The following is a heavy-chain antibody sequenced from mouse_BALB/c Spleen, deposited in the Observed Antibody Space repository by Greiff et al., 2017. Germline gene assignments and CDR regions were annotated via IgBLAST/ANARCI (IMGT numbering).Heavy chain of an antibody. CDR3: ARAGHWYFDV. Sequence: VKLQESGAELVRPGSSVKISCKASGYAFSSYWMNWVKQRPGQGLEWIGQIYPGDGDTNYNGKFKGKATLTADKSSSTAYMQLSSLTSEDSAVYFCARAGHWYFDVWGAGTTVTVSS. CDR1: GYAFSSYW. J-gene: IGHJ1*01. CDR2: IYPGDGDT. V-gene: IGHV1-80*01.